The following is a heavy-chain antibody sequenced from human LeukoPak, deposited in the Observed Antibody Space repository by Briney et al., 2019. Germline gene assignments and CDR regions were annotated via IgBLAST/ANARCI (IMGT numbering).Heavy chain of an antibody. CDR2: ISYDGSNK. D-gene: IGHD3-10*01. V-gene: IGHV3-30*03. Sequence: PGGSLRLSCAASGFTFSSYGMHWVRQAPGKGLEWVAVISYDGSNKYYADSVKGRFTISRDNSKNTLYLQMNSLRAEDTAVYYCARDRLLWFDDDGMDVWGQGTTVTVSS. J-gene: IGHJ6*02. CDR1: GFTFSSYG. CDR3: ARDRLLWFDDDGMDV.